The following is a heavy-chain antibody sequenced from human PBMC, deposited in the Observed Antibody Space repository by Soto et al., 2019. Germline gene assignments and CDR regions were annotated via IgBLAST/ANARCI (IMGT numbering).Heavy chain of an antibody. CDR3: ARVATMEVVNSPLFFFDH. V-gene: IGHV3-48*02. Sequence: GGSLRLSCAASGFSFGIYGMTWVRQGPGKGLEWISDISTRGTTIHYSDSVRGRFTISRDNARNTLYLHLNSLRDEDTAVYYCARVATMEVVNSPLFFFDHWGQGTLVTVSS. D-gene: IGHD2-2*01. CDR1: GFSFGIYG. CDR2: ISTRGTTI. J-gene: IGHJ4*02.